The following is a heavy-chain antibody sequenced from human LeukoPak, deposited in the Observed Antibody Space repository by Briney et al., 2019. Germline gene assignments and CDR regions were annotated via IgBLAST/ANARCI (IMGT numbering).Heavy chain of an antibody. Sequence: SVKVSCKASGYTFTGYYMHWVRQAPGQGLEWMGWIIPIFGTANYAQKFQGRVTITADESTSTAYMELSSLRSEDTAVYYCAREGTPYYYDSSGYYRYYYYGMDVWGQGTTVTVSS. CDR3: AREGTPYYYDSSGYYRYYYYGMDV. D-gene: IGHD3-22*01. CDR2: IIPIFGTA. J-gene: IGHJ6*02. CDR1: GYTFTGYY. V-gene: IGHV1-69*13.